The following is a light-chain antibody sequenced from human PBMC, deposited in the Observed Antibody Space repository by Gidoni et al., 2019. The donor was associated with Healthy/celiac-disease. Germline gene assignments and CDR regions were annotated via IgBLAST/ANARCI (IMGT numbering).Light chain of an antibody. J-gene: IGLJ3*02. Sequence: QSVLTQPPSASGTPGQRVTISCSGSSSNIGSNTVNWYQQLPGTAHKLLIYSNNQRPSGVPDRFAGSKSGTSASLAISGLQSEDEADYYCAAWDESLNGWVFGGGTKLTVL. CDR2: SNN. CDR1: SSNIGSNT. CDR3: AAWDESLNGWV. V-gene: IGLV1-44*01.